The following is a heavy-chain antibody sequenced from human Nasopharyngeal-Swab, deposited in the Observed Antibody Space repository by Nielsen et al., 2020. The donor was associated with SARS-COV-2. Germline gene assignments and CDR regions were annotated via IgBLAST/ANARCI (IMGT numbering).Heavy chain of an antibody. CDR2: IAHDASNE. Sequence: GESLKISCAASGFTFSSFGMHWVRQAQSKGLEWVAFIAHDASNEYYGDSVKGRFSISRDSSKNTLALQMDSLRGEDTAVYYCARDAPAHYGAFYWGRGTLVTVSS. D-gene: IGHD4-17*01. J-gene: IGHJ4*02. V-gene: IGHV3-30*03. CDR1: GFTFSSFG. CDR3: ARDAPAHYGAFY.